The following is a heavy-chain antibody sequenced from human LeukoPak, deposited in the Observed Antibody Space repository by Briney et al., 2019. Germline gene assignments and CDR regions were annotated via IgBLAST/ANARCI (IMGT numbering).Heavy chain of an antibody. J-gene: IGHJ4*02. Sequence: PSETLSLTCAVYGGSFSGYYWSWIRQPPGKGLEWIGEVNHSGSTNYNPSLKGRVSISVDTSKNQFSLRLNSVTAADTAVYYCARGRRDDFWSGYSLYYFDYWGQGTLVTVSS. D-gene: IGHD3-3*01. CDR3: ARGRRDDFWSGYSLYYFDY. V-gene: IGHV4-34*01. CDR2: VNHSGST. CDR1: GGSFSGYY.